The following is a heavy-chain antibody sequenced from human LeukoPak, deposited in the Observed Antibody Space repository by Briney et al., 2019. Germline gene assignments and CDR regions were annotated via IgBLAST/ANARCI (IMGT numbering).Heavy chain of an antibody. J-gene: IGHJ5*02. CDR2: ISSSSSTI. CDR1: GFTFSSYS. Sequence: PGGSLRLSCAASGFTFSSYSMNWVRQAPGKGLEWVSYISSSSSTIYYADSVKGRFTISRDNAKNSLYLQMNSLRAEDTAVYYCARMPYFLAAAAVPWGQGTLVTVSS. CDR3: ARMPYFLAAAAVP. D-gene: IGHD6-13*01. V-gene: IGHV3-48*04.